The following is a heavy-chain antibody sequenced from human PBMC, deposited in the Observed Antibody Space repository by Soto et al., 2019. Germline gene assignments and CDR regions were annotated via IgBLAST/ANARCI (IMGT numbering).Heavy chain of an antibody. CDR1: GFTFSSYG. D-gene: IGHD3-3*01. J-gene: IGHJ3*02. V-gene: IGHV3-30*18. Sequence: QVQLVESGGGVVQPGRSLRLSCAASGFTFSSYGMHWVRQAPGKGLEWVAVISYDGSNKYYADSVKGRFTISRDNSKNTLYLQMNSLRAEDTAVYYCAKGDTYYDFWSGYYGGAFDIWGQGTMVTVSS. CDR3: AKGDTYYDFWSGYYGGAFDI. CDR2: ISYDGSNK.